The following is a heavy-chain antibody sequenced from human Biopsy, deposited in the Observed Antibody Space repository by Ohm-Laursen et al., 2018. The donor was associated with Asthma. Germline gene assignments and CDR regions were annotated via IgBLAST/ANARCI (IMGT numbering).Heavy chain of an antibody. Sequence: SLRLSCSASGFTFSTSWMTWVRQAPGKGLEWVAVISYDGNHKFYEDSVKGRFTISRDNSKSTLYLQMNSLRTEDTAVYYCAKRRGYSGHDNDYWGQGTLVIVSS. J-gene: IGHJ4*02. D-gene: IGHD5-12*01. CDR3: AKRRGYSGHDNDY. CDR1: GFTFSTSW. CDR2: ISYDGNHK. V-gene: IGHV3-30*18.